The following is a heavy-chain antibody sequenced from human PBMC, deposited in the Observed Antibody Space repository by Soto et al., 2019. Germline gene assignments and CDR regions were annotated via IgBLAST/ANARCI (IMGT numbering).Heavy chain of an antibody. J-gene: IGHJ4*02. CDR2: IYASGSP. CDR1: GGSISVYY. D-gene: IGHD1-26*01. CDR3: ARGVGSSPPRY. V-gene: IGHV4-59*01. Sequence: QVQLQESGPGHVKPSETLSLTCTISGGSISVYYWSWIRQSPGQALEWIGYIYASGSPYYNPSLRSRVLISADTSKNPVSPELTSASAADTAVYFCARGVGSSPPRYWGRGTLGTVSS.